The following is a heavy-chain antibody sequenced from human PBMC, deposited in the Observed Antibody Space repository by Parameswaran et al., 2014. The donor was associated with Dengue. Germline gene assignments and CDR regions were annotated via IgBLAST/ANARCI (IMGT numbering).Heavy chain of an antibody. Sequence: WVRQAPGQGLEWMGWISAYNGNTNYAQKLQGRVTMTTDTSTSTAYMELRSLRSDDTAVYYCARAPYYDFWSGYHYYYYYMDVWGKGTTVTVSS. CDR3: ARAPYYDFWSGYHYYYYYMDV. D-gene: IGHD3-3*01. CDR2: ISAYNGNT. V-gene: IGHV1-18*01. J-gene: IGHJ6*03.